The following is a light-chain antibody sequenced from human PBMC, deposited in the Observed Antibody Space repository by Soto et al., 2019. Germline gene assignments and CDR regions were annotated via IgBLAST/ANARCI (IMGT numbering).Light chain of an antibody. V-gene: IGKV1-39*01. CDR2: SAS. CDR1: QNIDKY. J-gene: IGKJ3*01. CDR3: QQSYSTPFT. Sequence: DIRMTQSPASLSASVGDRVTVTCRASQNIDKYLHWYQQKPGKAPNLLIFSASILQSGVPSRFIGSGSGADFTLTISSLQPEDFATYYCQQSYSTPFTFGPGTKVDIK.